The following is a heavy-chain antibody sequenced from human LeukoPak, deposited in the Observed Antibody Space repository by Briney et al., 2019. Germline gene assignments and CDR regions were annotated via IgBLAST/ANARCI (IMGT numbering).Heavy chain of an antibody. J-gene: IGHJ4*02. CDR2: LYYSGSTYSAST. Sequence: SETLSLTCTVSGGSIISSNYYWGWIRQPPGKGLEWIGSLYYSGSTYSASTYYNPSLRSRVTISVDTSKSQFSLKLSSVTAADTAVYYCARWGCSGGSWYSDYWRQETVVAVSS. D-gene: IGHD2-15*01. CDR1: GGSIISSNYY. V-gene: IGHV4-39*01. CDR3: ARWGCSGGSWYSDY.